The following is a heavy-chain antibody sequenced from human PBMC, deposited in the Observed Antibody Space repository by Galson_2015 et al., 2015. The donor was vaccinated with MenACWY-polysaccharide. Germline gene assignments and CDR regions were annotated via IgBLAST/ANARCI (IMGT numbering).Heavy chain of an antibody. Sequence: QSGAEAKKPGESLTISCRGSGYSFPSYWVGWVRQMPGKGLEWMGIMYPGDSDTRYSPSFQGKVTISADKSISTAYLQWSSLKASDTAMYYCAISLYSSSSFDYWGQGTLVTVSS. D-gene: IGHD6-6*01. V-gene: IGHV5-51*03. J-gene: IGHJ4*02. CDR1: GYSFPSYW. CDR3: AISLYSSSSFDY. CDR2: MYPGDSDT.